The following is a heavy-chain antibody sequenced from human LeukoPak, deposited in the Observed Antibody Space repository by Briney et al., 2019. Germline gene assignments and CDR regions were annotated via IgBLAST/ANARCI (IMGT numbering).Heavy chain of an antibody. CDR2: IYSGGST. V-gene: IGHV3-66*01. CDR3: ARYLWFGEFLNWFDP. CDR1: GFTVSSNY. Sequence: PGGSLRLSCAASGFTVSSNYMSWVRQAPGKGLEWVSVIYSGGSTYYADSVKGRFTISRDNSKNTLYLQMNSLRAEDTAVYYCARYLWFGEFLNWFDPWGQGTLVTVSS. J-gene: IGHJ5*02. D-gene: IGHD3-10*01.